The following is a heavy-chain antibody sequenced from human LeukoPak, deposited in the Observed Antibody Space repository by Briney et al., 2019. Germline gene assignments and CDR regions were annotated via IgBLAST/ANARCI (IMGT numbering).Heavy chain of an antibody. CDR3: AKLNTPIEGYSYGYEYFQH. J-gene: IGHJ1*01. Sequence: SGGSLRLSCAASGFTFSSYAMSWVRQAPGKGLEWVSAISGSGGSTYYADSVKGRFTISRDNSKNTLYLQMNSLRAEDTAVYYCAKLNTPIEGYSYGYEYFQHWGQGTLVTVSS. V-gene: IGHV3-23*01. CDR2: ISGSGGST. CDR1: GFTFSSYA. D-gene: IGHD5-18*01.